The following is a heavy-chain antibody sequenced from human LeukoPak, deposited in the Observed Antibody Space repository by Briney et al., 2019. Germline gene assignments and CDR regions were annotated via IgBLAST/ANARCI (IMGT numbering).Heavy chain of an antibody. CDR1: GFTFSSYA. CDR2: ISGSGGST. V-gene: IGHV3-23*01. Sequence: QPGGSLRLSCAASGFTFSSYAMSWVRQAPGKGLEWVSAISGSGGSTYYADSVKGRFTISRDNSKNTLYLQVNSLRAEDTAVYYCAKDPTGTTYYFDYWGQGTLVTVSS. J-gene: IGHJ4*02. CDR3: AKDPTGTTYYFDY. D-gene: IGHD1-1*01.